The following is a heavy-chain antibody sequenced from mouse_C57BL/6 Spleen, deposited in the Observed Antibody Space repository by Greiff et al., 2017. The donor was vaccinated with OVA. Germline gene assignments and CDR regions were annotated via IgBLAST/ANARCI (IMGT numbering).Heavy chain of an antibody. D-gene: IGHD2-4*01. CDR2: INPNNGGT. V-gene: IGHV1-26*01. CDR3: ARKEPDDYDECYAMDY. CDR1: GYTFTDYY. Sequence: VQLQQSGPELVKPGASVKISCKASGYTFTDYYMNWVKQSHGKSLEWIGDINPNNGGTSYNQKFKGKATLTVDKSSSTAYMELRSLTSEDSAVDYCARKEPDDYDECYAMDYWGQGTSVTVSS. J-gene: IGHJ4*01.